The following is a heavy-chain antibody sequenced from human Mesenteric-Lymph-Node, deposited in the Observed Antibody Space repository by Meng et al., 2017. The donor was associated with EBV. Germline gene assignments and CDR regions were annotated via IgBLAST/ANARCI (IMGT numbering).Heavy chain of an antibody. V-gene: IGHV4-4*02. CDR1: GGSISSDNW. Sequence: QVQLQQWGAGLVKPSGTLSLTCAVSGGSISSDNWWTWVRPPPGKGLEWIGEIHHSGATNYNPSLKSRVTISVDKSKNQFSLKLSSVTAADAAVYFCASVIYGSGLNSWFDPWGHGTLVTVSS. D-gene: IGHD3-10*01. CDR2: IHHSGAT. CDR3: ASVIYGSGLNSWFDP. J-gene: IGHJ5*02.